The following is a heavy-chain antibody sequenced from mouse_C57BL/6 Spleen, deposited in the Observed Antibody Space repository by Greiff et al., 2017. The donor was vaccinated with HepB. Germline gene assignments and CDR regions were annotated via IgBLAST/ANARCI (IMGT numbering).Heavy chain of an antibody. CDR1: GFTFSDYG. J-gene: IGHJ4*01. V-gene: IGHV5-15*01. D-gene: IGHD1-1*01. CDR2: ISNLAYSI. Sequence: EVQGVESGGGLVQPGGSLKLSCAASGFTFSDYGMAWVRQAPRKGPEWVAFISNLAYSIYYADTVTGRFTISRENAKNTLYLEMSSLRSEDTAMYYCARQGDYYYGSSPYYYAMDYWGQGTSVTVSS. CDR3: ARQGDYYYGSSPYYYAMDY.